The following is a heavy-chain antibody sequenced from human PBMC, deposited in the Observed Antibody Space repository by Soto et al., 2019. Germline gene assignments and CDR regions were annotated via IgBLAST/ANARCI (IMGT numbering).Heavy chain of an antibody. CDR1: GGSFSGYY. V-gene: IGHV4-34*01. J-gene: IGHJ5*02. D-gene: IGHD5-18*01. CDR3: AREGEYSTSAGGWFDP. Sequence: SETLALTCAVYGGSFSGYYWSWIRQPPGKGLEWIGEINHSGSANYKPSLRSRVTFSVDTSKNHFSLKLNSVTAADTAVYYCAREGEYSTSAGGWFDPWGQGTPVTVSS. CDR2: INHSGSA.